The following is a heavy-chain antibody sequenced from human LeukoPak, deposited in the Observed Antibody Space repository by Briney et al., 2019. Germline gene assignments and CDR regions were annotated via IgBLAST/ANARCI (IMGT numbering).Heavy chain of an antibody. V-gene: IGHV3-23*03. CDR3: ARDYFYGLDV. J-gene: IGHJ6*02. CDR2: IFASGSTT. Sequence: PGGSLRLSCAASGFTFSGYAMNWVRQAPGKGLEWVSLIFASGSTTKYADSVKGRFTISKDNAKNTLYLQMNSLRAEDTAVYYCARDYFYGLDVWGQGTTVTVSS. CDR1: GFTFSGYA.